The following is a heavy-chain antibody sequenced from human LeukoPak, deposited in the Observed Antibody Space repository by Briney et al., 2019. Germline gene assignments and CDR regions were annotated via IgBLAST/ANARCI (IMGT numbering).Heavy chain of an antibody. CDR1: GFTFSNYA. Sequence: GGSLRLSCAASGFTFSNYAMSWVPQAPGKGLEWVSGISSTGGSTYYADSVKGRFTISRDNSKNTLYLHMNSLTAEDTAVYYCARGYSSLDPWGQGTLVTVSS. V-gene: IGHV3-23*01. D-gene: IGHD6-19*01. J-gene: IGHJ5*02. CDR3: ARGYSSLDP. CDR2: ISSTGGST.